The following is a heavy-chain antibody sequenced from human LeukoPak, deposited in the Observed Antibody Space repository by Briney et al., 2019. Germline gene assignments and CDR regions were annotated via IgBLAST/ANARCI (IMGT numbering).Heavy chain of an antibody. CDR2: IYHSGST. CDR1: GGSISSGGYY. V-gene: IGHV4-30-2*01. CDR3: ARVIKTPDYGGNSVTSYYFDY. J-gene: IGHJ4*02. D-gene: IGHD4-23*01. Sequence: SETLSLTCTVSGGSISSGGYYWSWIRQPPGKGLEWIGYIYHSGSTYYNPSLKGRVTISVDRSKNQFSLKLSSVTAADTAVYYCARVIKTPDYGGNSVTSYYFDYWGQGTLVTVSS.